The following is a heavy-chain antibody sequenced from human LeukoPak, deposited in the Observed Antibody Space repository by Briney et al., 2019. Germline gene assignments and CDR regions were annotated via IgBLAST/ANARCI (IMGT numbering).Heavy chain of an antibody. V-gene: IGHV3-48*03. CDR1: GFTFSNYE. Sequence: PGGSLRLSSAASGFTFSNYEMNWVRQAPGKGLEWVSHISTSGSTIKYADSVRGRFTISRDNAKNSLYLQMNSLRAEDTAVYYCARGGYGYWGQGTLVTVSS. CDR2: ISTSGSTI. CDR3: ARGGYGY. D-gene: IGHD2-15*01. J-gene: IGHJ4*02.